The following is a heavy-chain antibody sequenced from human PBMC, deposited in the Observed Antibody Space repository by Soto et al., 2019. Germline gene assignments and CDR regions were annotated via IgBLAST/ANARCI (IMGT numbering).Heavy chain of an antibody. CDR2: ISDSGGRT. D-gene: IGHD2-2*01. V-gene: IGHV3-23*01. Sequence: GGSLRLSCAASGLTFSSYAMSWVRQAPGKGLEWVSVISDSGGRTYYADSVKGRFTISRDNSKNTLYLQMNSLRAEDTAIYYFAKLVGLYQLLEPLDVWGQGTTVTVSS. J-gene: IGHJ6*02. CDR3: AKLVGLYQLLEPLDV. CDR1: GLTFSSYA.